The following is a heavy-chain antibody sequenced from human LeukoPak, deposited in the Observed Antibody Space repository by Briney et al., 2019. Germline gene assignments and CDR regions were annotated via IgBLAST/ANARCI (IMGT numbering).Heavy chain of an antibody. D-gene: IGHD2-2*01. CDR1: GGSISSGDYY. CDR2: IYYSGST. CDR3: ARAVYCSSTSCQFDY. Sequence: SETLSLTCTVSGGSISSGDYYWSWIRQPPGKGLEWIGYIYYSGSTYYNPSLKSRVTISVDTSKNQFPLKLSSVTAADTSVYYCARAVYCSSTSCQFDYWGQGTLVTVSS. J-gene: IGHJ4*02. V-gene: IGHV4-30-4*08.